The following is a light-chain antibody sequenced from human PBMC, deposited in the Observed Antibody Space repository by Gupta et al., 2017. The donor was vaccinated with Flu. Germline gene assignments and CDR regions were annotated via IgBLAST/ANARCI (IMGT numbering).Light chain of an antibody. CDR1: SIGSRS. CDR2: RDS. CDR3: QVWPSSPSA. Sequence: ALGQTARLTCGGDSIGSRSVTWSHQKTGQPPTLVISRDSNRPPGIPDRFSASNSTHTAPLTITGAPGGDEADYPCQVWPSSPSAFGGWTQPT. J-gene: IGLJ2*01. V-gene: IGLV3-9*01.